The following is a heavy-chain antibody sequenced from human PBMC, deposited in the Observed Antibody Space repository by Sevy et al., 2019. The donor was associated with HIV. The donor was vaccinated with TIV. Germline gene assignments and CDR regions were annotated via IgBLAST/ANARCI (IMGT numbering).Heavy chain of an antibody. Sequence: GGSLRLSCAASGFTFSNAWMSWVHQAPGKGLEWVGRIKSKTDGGTTDYAAPVKGRFTISRDDSKNTLYLQMNSLKTEDTAVYYCTTDQKGSRYSGYDFGYWGQGTLVTVSS. V-gene: IGHV3-15*01. CDR3: TTDQKGSRYSGYDFGY. CDR1: GFTFSNAW. CDR2: IKSKTDGGTT. J-gene: IGHJ4*02. D-gene: IGHD5-12*01.